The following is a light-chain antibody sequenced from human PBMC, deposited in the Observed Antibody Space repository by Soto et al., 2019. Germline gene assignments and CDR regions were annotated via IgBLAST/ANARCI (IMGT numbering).Light chain of an antibody. CDR1: KLGDKY. CDR2: LDS. Sequence: SSELTQPPSVSVSPGQTASITCSGDKLGDKYACWYQQKPGQSPVLVIYLDSKRPSGIPERFSGSNSGNTATLTISGTQAMDEADYYCQAWDSSTKVFGGGTKLTVL. V-gene: IGLV3-1*01. J-gene: IGLJ2*01. CDR3: QAWDSSTKV.